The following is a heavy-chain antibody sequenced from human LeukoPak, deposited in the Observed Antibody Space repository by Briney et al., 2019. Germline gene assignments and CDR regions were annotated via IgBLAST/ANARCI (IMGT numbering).Heavy chain of an antibody. CDR3: ARDLYSSGGDY. V-gene: IGHV3-23*01. J-gene: IGHJ4*02. CDR1: GFTFSNLA. Sequence: PGGSLRLSCAASGFTFSNLAMSWVRQAPGKGLEWLSLISASGGSTYYADSVKGRFTISRDSSKNTLYLQMNSLRAEDTALYYCARDLYSSGGDYWGQGTLVTVSS. D-gene: IGHD6-19*01. CDR2: ISASGGST.